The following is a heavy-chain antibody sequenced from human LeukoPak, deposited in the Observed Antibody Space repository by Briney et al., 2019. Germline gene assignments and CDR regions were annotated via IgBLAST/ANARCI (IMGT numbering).Heavy chain of an antibody. CDR3: ARTVVVVVGASDYFDY. Sequence: GGSLRLSCAASGFTFSSYWMTWVRQAPGKGLEWVANIRQDGGVKYYMDSAKGRFTLSRDNAKSSLYLQMNSLRVEDTAMYFCARTVVVVVGASDYFDYWGQGTLVTASS. V-gene: IGHV3-7*03. CDR2: IRQDGGVK. D-gene: IGHD2-2*01. CDR1: GFTFSSYW. J-gene: IGHJ4*02.